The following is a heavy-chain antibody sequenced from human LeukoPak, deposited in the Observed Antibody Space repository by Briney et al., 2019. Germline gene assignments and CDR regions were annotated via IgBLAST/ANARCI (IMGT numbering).Heavy chain of an antibody. Sequence: GGSLRLSCAASGFAFSSYAMSWVRQAPGKGLEWVSSIISSGGVTYYADSVKGRFTISRDNSKNTVYLQMDSLRAEDSAVYYCAKNGGYSYGLYYFDYWGQGTLVTVSS. D-gene: IGHD5-18*01. CDR1: GFAFSSYA. V-gene: IGHV3-23*01. CDR3: AKNGGYSYGLYYFDY. CDR2: IISSGGVT. J-gene: IGHJ4*02.